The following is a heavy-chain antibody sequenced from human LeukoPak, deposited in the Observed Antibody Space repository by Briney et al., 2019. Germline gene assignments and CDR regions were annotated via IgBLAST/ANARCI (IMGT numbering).Heavy chain of an antibody. CDR1: GGSISSYY. CDR2: IYTSGST. D-gene: IGHD6-19*01. Sequence: SETLSLTCTVFGGSISSYYWSWIRQPAGKGLEWIGRIYTSGSTNYNPSLKSRVTMSVDTSKNQFSLKLSSVTAADTAVYYCARDAAGPSVDAFDIWGQGTMVTVSS. V-gene: IGHV4-4*07. J-gene: IGHJ3*02. CDR3: ARDAAGPSVDAFDI.